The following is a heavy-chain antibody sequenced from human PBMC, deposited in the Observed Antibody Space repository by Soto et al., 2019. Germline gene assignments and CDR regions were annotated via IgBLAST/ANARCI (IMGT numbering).Heavy chain of an antibody. CDR1: GYTFTDYD. V-gene: IGHV1-8*01. Sequence: QVQLVQSGAEVKKPGASVKVSCKASGYTFTDYDINWVRQATGQGLEWLGWMNPNSGDTGSAQKFQGRVTMTRNTSINTAYKKPSSQSSEDTAVYYCARDLSSSWSSHFRHDSDYYLDVWGKGTTVTVSS. J-gene: IGHJ6*03. CDR3: ARDLSSSWSSHFRHDSDYYLDV. D-gene: IGHD6-13*01. CDR2: MNPNSGDT.